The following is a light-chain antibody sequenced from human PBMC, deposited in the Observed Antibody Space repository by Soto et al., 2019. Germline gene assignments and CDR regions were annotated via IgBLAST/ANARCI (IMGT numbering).Light chain of an antibody. Sequence: QSALTQPPSASGSPGQSVTISCAGTSSDLGGYSYVSWYQQHPGKAPKLIIYEVSSRPSGVPDRFSGSKSGNTASLTVSGLQAEDEADYYCFSYAGSNKLAFGAGTKVTVL. V-gene: IGLV2-8*01. CDR3: FSYAGSNKLA. J-gene: IGLJ2*01. CDR1: SSDLGGYSY. CDR2: EVS.